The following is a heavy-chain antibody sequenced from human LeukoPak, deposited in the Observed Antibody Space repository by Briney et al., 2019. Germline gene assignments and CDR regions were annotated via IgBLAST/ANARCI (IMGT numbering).Heavy chain of an antibody. Sequence: PGGSLRLSCAVSGFTLSSYWMSWVRQAPGKGLEWMANIKQDGSEKYYVDSVKGRFTISRDNAKNSLYLQMNSLRAEDTAVYYCARADLTSGYDDYWGQGTLVTVSS. CDR1: GFTLSSYW. V-gene: IGHV3-7*01. D-gene: IGHD1-1*01. CDR3: ARADLTSGYDDY. J-gene: IGHJ4*02. CDR2: IKQDGSEK.